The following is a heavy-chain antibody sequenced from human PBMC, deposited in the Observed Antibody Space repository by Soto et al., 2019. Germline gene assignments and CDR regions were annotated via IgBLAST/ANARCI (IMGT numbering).Heavy chain of an antibody. Sequence: SQTLSLTCAISGDSVSSNGAAWNWIRQSPSRGLEWLGRTYYRSRWYSDYAPSVQSRITVNPDTSQNQFSLQLNSVTPEDTAIYCCARDPPGVHSAFDFWGQGTLVTVSS. V-gene: IGHV6-1*01. J-gene: IGHJ4*02. CDR2: TYYRSRWYS. CDR3: ARDPPGVHSAFDF. D-gene: IGHD4-4*01. CDR1: GDSVSSNGAA.